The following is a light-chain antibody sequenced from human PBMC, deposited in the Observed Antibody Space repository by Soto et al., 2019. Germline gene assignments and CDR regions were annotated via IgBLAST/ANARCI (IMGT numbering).Light chain of an antibody. Sequence: DIVLPQSPGTLSLSPGERAPLSCRASQSVSSNYFAWYQQKPGQAPRLLIYGASSRATGIPDRFSGSGSGTDFTLTISRLEPEDFAVYYCQQYNNWPPWTVGQGTKVDI. CDR3: QQYNNWPPWT. CDR2: GAS. V-gene: IGKV3-20*01. J-gene: IGKJ1*01. CDR1: QSVSSNY.